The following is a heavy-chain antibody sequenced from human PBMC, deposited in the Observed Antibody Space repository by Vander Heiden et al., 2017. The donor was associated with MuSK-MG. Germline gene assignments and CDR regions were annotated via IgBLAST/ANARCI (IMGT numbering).Heavy chain of an antibody. CDR2: IKSASHGGTT. D-gene: IGHD5-18*01. CDR1: GLCFKYIW. Sequence: EVRLVESGGALVRQGGSVTVSCEASGLCFKYIWMSWVRQTPGKGLEWVARIKSASHGGTTDYADPVKGRFTISRDDSKSTVYVQMNSLKTEDTAVYYGATDDAAMVMGGHDAFDNWGHGTMVTVSS. CDR3: ATDDAAMVMGGHDAFDN. J-gene: IGHJ3*02. V-gene: IGHV3-15*02.